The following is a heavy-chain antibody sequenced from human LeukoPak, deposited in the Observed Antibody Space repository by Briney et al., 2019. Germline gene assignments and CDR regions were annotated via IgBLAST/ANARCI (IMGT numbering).Heavy chain of an antibody. CDR3: AARLLRYFDWSLYGVHDY. J-gene: IGHJ4*02. D-gene: IGHD3-9*01. CDR2: IYYSGST. V-gene: IGHV4-59*12. CDR1: GGSISSYY. Sequence: SETLSLTCTVSGGSISSYYWSWIRQPPGQGLEWIGYIYYSGSTNYNPSLKSRGTISVATSKNQFSLKLSSVTAADTAVYYCAARLLRYFDWSLYGVHDYWGQGTLVTVSS.